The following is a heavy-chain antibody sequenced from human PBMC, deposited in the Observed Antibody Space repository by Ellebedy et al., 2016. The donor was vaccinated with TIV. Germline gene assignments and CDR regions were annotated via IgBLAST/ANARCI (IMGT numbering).Heavy chain of an antibody. CDR2: IYNAGIT. CDR3: ARALRKYYCDY. Sequence: PGGSLRLSWAVSGFNVSGPSMPWVRQAPGRGLAWVSLIYNAGITYYADSVKGRFTISRDSSKNTVYLQMNSLRAEDTAVYYCARALRKYYCDYWGQGTLVTVSS. V-gene: IGHV3-53*01. J-gene: IGHJ4*02. CDR1: GFNVSGPS. D-gene: IGHD1-14*01.